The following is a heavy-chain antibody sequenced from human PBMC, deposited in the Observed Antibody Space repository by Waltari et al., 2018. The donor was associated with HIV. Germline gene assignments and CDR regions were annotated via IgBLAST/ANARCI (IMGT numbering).Heavy chain of an antibody. Sequence: QVQLVESGGGVVQPGRSLRHSCAACGFIFCCVGMHWVRQAPGKGLEWVAVIWFDGNHKYYSDSVKGRFTISRDNSKDTVDLQMNSLRTEDTGVYYCARGDIILMVYTIDYWGQGTLVSVSS. CDR2: IWFDGNHK. D-gene: IGHD2-8*01. CDR3: ARGDIILMVYTIDY. CDR1: GFIFCCVG. V-gene: IGHV3-33*01. J-gene: IGHJ4*02.